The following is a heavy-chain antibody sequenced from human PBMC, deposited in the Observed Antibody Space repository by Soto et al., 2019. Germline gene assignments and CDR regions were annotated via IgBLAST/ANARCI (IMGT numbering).Heavy chain of an antibody. CDR1: AEYFSTYY. CDR2: INDTGRN. V-gene: IGHV4-34*01. D-gene: IGHD6-19*01. Sequence: QVQQQQWGAGLLKPSETLSLSCAVSAEYFSTYYWNWIRQSPGKGLEWIGEINDTGRNNYNPCLKSRVTTSIDMSKNQLAMRLTSVTAAVTGVYYCARGGSSELHVAFDIWGQGTLVTVSS. CDR3: ARGGSSELHVAFDI. J-gene: IGHJ3*02.